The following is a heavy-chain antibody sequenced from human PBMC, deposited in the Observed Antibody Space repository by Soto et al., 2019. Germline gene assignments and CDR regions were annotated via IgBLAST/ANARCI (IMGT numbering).Heavy chain of an antibody. CDR1: GGSISSSSYY. V-gene: IGHV4-39*01. Sequence: TLSLTCTVSGGSISSSSYYWGWIRQPPGKGLEWIGSTYYSGSTYYNPSLKSRVTISVDTSKNQFSLKLSSVTAADTAVYYCIKPEYGDYDAFDIWGQGTMVTVSS. J-gene: IGHJ3*02. D-gene: IGHD4-17*01. CDR3: IKPEYGDYDAFDI. CDR2: TYYSGST.